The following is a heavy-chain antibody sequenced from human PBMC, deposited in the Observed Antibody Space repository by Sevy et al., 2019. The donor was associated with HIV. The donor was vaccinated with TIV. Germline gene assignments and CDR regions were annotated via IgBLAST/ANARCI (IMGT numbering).Heavy chain of an antibody. CDR1: GYTFTGYY. D-gene: IGHD2-15*01. Sequence: ASVKVSCKASGYTFTGYYMHWVRQAPGQGLEWMGWINPNSGGTNYAQKFQGRVTMTRDTSISTAYMELSRLRSDDTAVYYCARAMDGSRDAFDIWCQGTMVTVSS. CDR3: ARAMDGSRDAFDI. V-gene: IGHV1-2*02. CDR2: INPNSGGT. J-gene: IGHJ3*02.